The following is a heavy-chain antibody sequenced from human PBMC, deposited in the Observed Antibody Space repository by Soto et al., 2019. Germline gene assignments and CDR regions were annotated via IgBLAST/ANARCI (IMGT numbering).Heavy chain of an antibody. CDR2: ITSSGGST. D-gene: IGHD5-18*01. J-gene: IGHJ3*02. Sequence: GGDLRLSCVASGFTFSNYAMSWVRQAPGKGLEWVSTITSSGGSTYSADSVKGRFTISRDNSKNTLHLQMNSLRAEDTAVYFCARDTAMRDDASDICGQGTMVTVSS. CDR3: ARDTAMRDDASDI. CDR1: GFTFSNYA. V-gene: IGHV3-23*01.